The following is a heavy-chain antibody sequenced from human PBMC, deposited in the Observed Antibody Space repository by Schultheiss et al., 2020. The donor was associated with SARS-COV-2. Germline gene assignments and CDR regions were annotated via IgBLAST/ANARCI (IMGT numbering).Heavy chain of an antibody. CDR3: ARDWPYGPFDS. J-gene: IGHJ4*02. V-gene: IGHV3-33*08. CDR1: GFTFSSYE. D-gene: IGHD4-17*01. CDR2: IWYDGSNK. Sequence: GGSLRLSCAASGFTFSSYEMNWVRQAPGKGLEWVAVIWYDGSNKYYADSVKGRFTISRDNSKNTLYLQMNSLRAEDTAVYYCARDWPYGPFDSWGQGTLVTVSS.